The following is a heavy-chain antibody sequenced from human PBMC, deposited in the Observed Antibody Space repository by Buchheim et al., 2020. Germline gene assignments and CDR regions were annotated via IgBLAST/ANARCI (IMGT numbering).Heavy chain of an antibody. CDR3: ARDRDPSVTYYDILTGRTPMDV. J-gene: IGHJ6*02. Sequence: QVQLVQSGAEVKKSGASVKVSCKASGYTFTSYYMHWVRQAPGQGLEWMGIINPSGGSTSYAQKFQGRVTMTRDTSTSTVYMELSSLRSEDTAVYYCARDRDPSVTYYDILTGRTPMDVWGQGTT. CDR1: GYTFTSYY. D-gene: IGHD3-9*01. V-gene: IGHV1-46*01. CDR2: INPSGGST.